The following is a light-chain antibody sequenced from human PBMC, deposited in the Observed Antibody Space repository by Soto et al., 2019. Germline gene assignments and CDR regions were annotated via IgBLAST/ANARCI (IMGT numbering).Light chain of an antibody. J-gene: IGKJ3*01. Sequence: DIQMTQSPSSLSASVGDRVTITCQASHDITSYLNWYQHKPGKAPKLLIYDASILEAGVPSRFSGNASGTDFTFTISSLQPEDVATYYRQKCDYLPIFGPGTTVDFK. V-gene: IGKV1-33*01. CDR1: HDITSY. CDR2: DAS. CDR3: QKCDYLPI.